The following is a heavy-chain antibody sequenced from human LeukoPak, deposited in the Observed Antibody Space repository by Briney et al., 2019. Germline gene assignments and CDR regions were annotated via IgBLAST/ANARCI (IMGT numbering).Heavy chain of an antibody. Sequence: SETLSLTCTVSGGSISSYYWSWIRQPPGKGLEWIGYIYYSGSTNCNPSLKSRVTISVDTSKNQFSLKLSPVTAADTAVYYCARARTGYCSSTSCYYYYGMDVWGQGTTVTVSS. V-gene: IGHV4-59*01. D-gene: IGHD2-2*01. CDR2: IYYSGST. CDR3: ARARTGYCSSTSCYYYYGMDV. J-gene: IGHJ6*02. CDR1: GGSISSYY.